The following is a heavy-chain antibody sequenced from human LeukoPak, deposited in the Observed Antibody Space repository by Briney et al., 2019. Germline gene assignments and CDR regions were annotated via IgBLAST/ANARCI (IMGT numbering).Heavy chain of an antibody. CDR3: ARSGRDSSSSSYYGMDV. CDR2: MNPNSGNT. J-gene: IGHJ6*02. CDR1: GYTFTSYD. Sequence: ASVKVSCKASGYTFTSYDINWVRQATGQGLEWVGWMNPNSGNTGSAQNFQGRVTVTRNTSISTAYMELSSLRSEDTAVYYCARSGRDSSSSSYYGMDVWGQGTTVTVSS. V-gene: IGHV1-8*01. D-gene: IGHD3-22*01.